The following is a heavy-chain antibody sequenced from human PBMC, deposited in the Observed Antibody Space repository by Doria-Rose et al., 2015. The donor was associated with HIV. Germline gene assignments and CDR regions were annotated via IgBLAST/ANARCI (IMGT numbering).Heavy chain of an antibody. CDR1: GVSLSSPGMG. D-gene: IGHD6-13*01. CDR3: ARIKSSRWYHKYYFDF. J-gene: IGHJ4*02. CDR2: IFSDDVR. V-gene: IGHV2-26*01. Sequence: QVTLKESGPVLVKPTETLTLTCTVSGVSLSSPGMGVSWIRQPPGKALEWLANIFSDDVRYYKTSLKSRLTISRGTSKSQVVLTMTEMDPVDTATYYCARIKSSRWYHKYYFDFWGQGTLVIVSA.